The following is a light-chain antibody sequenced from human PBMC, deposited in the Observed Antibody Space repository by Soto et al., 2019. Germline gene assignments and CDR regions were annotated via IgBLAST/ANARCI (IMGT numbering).Light chain of an antibody. V-gene: IGKV3-20*01. J-gene: IGKJ1*01. CDR3: QQYGSSPWT. CDR1: QSVGSNY. Sequence: EIVLTQSPGTLSLSPGERATLSCRASQSVGSNYLAWYQQKPGQAPRLLIYAAFGRATGIPDRFGGSGSVTDFTLTISRLEPEDAAVDYCQQYGSSPWTFGQGTKVEVK. CDR2: AAF.